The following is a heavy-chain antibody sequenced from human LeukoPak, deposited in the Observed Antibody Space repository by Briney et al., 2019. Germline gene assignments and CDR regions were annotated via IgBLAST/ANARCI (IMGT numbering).Heavy chain of an antibody. CDR3: TRLSGVRDRRDSLYYFDH. J-gene: IGHJ4*02. CDR1: GGSLSSHY. V-gene: IGHV4-59*11. D-gene: IGHD2-21*01. Sequence: PSETLSLTCIVSGGSLSSHYRNCIRQPPGKGLEYIGYIYSSGSTDYNPSLKSRVTISLDMSKKQFSLNLISVTAPDTAVYHCTRLSGVRDRRDSLYYFDHWGQGSLVTVSS. CDR2: IYSSGST.